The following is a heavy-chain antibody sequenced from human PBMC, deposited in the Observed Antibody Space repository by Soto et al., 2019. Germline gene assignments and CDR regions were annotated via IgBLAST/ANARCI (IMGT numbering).Heavy chain of an antibody. J-gene: IGHJ4*02. CDR2: MYYSGSS. Sequence: TETLSLTCTVSGGSISSYYWSWIRQPPGKGLEWIGYMYYSGSSNYNPSLKSRVTISGDTSKNQCSLKLTSVTAADAAVYYCASGLSSRWYSYWGQGTLVTVFS. CDR1: GGSISSYY. V-gene: IGHV4-59*01. D-gene: IGHD6-13*01. CDR3: ASGLSSRWYSY.